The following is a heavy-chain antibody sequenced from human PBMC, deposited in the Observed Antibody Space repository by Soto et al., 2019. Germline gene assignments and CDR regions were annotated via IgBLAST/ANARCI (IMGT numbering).Heavy chain of an antibody. Sequence: QPXGCLRRSCSASGFTFSSYGMHWVRQAAGKGLEWVAVISYDGSNKYYADSVKGRFTISRDNSKNTLYLQMNRLRAEDTAVYYCAKPRYYYDSSGYTHAFDIWGQGTTVTV. J-gene: IGHJ3*02. CDR3: AKPRYYYDSSGYTHAFDI. D-gene: IGHD3-22*01. CDR1: GFTFSSYG. V-gene: IGHV3-30*18. CDR2: ISYDGSNK.